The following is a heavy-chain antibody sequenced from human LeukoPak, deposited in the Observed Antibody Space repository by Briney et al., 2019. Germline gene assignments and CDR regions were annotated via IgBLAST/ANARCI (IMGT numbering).Heavy chain of an antibody. J-gene: IGHJ4*02. V-gene: IGHV1-46*01. CDR2: IYPRDGST. CDR1: GYTFTSNY. Sequence: GASVKVSCKASGYTFTSNYIHWVRQAPGQGLEWMGMIYPRDGSTSYAQKFQGRVTVTRDTSTSTVYMELSSLRSEDTAVYYCAREDYDFWSGYYDYWGQGTLVTVSS. CDR3: AREDYDFWSGYYDY. D-gene: IGHD3-3*01.